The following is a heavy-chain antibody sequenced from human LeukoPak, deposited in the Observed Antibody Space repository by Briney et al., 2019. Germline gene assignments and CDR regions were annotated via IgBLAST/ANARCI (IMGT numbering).Heavy chain of an antibody. CDR3: ARDRQHGYYDFWSGYYAYFDY. CDR1: GVSISSSNSY. Sequence: PSETLSLTCTVSGVSISSSNSYWGWIRQPPGKGLEWIGSIYYSGNTYYNASLKSQVTISVDTSKNQFSLKLSSVTAADTAVYYCARDRQHGYYDFWSGYYAYFDYWGQGTLVTVSS. D-gene: IGHD3-3*01. V-gene: IGHV4-39*07. CDR2: IYYSGNT. J-gene: IGHJ4*02.